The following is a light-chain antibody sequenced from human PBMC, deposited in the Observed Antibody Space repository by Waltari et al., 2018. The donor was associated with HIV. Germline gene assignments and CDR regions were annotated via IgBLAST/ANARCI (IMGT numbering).Light chain of an antibody. CDR1: SSNIGNTT. CDR2: SNN. J-gene: IGLJ1*01. CDR3: AARDDSLNGYV. Sequence: QSVLTQPPSASGTPGQRVTISCYGSSSNIGNTTVNWYQQLPGTAPKLLIYSNNQRPSGVPDRFSGSKSGTSASLAISGLQSEDEADYYCAARDDSLNGYVFGTGTKVTVL. V-gene: IGLV1-44*01.